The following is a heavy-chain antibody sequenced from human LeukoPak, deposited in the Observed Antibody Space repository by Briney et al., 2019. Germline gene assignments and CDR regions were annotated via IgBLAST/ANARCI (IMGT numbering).Heavy chain of an antibody. Sequence: MPSETLSLTCTVSGDSISSYYWSWIRQPPGKGLEWVGYIFYSGSTNYNPSLKSRVTISVDTSKNQFSLKLSSVTAADTAVYYCARRVGGSYVDYWGQGTLVTVSS. D-gene: IGHD1-26*01. CDR3: ARRVGGSYVDY. V-gene: IGHV4-59*08. CDR2: IFYSGST. J-gene: IGHJ4*02. CDR1: GDSISSYY.